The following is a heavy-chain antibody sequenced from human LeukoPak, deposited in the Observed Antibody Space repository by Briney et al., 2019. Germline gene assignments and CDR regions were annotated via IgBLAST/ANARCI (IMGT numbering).Heavy chain of an antibody. V-gene: IGHV4-34*01. CDR1: GGSFSGYY. CDR3: ARGRTTGDY. Sequence: SETLSLTCAVYGGSFSGYYWSWIRQPPGKGLEWIGEINHSGSTNYNPSLKSRITISTDTSKNQFSLKLSSVTAADTAVYYCARGRTTGDYWGQGTLVTVSS. CDR2: INHSGST. J-gene: IGHJ4*02. D-gene: IGHD1-1*01.